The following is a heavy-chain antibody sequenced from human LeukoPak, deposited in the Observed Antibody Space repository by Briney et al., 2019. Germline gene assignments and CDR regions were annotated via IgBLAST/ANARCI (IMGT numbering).Heavy chain of an antibody. CDR3: AERHRYLMGFDY. J-gene: IGHJ4*02. CDR2: IYYSGST. V-gene: IGHV4-30-4*08. Sequence: SQTLSLTCTVSGGSISSGDYYWSWIRQPPGKGLEWIGYIYYSGSTYYNPSLKSRVTISVDTSKNQFSLKLSSVTAADTAVYYCAERHRYLMGFDYWGQGTLVTVSS. CDR1: GGSISSGDYY. D-gene: IGHD1-14*01.